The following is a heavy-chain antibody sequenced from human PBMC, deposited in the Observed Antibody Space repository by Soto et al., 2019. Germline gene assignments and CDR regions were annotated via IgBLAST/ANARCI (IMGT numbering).Heavy chain of an antibody. J-gene: IGHJ4*02. D-gene: IGHD3-3*01. V-gene: IGHV3-23*01. Sequence: EVQLLESGGGLVQPGGSLRLSCAASGFTFSSYAMSWVRQAPGKGLEWVSAISGSGGSTYYADSVKGRFTISRDNSKNTLYLQMNSLRAEDTAVYYCVGYDFWSGYYRIDYWGQGTLVTVSS. CDR2: ISGSGGST. CDR1: GFTFSSYA. CDR3: VGYDFWSGYYRIDY.